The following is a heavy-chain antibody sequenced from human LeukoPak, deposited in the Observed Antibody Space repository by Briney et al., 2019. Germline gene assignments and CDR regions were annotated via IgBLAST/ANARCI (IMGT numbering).Heavy chain of an antibody. V-gene: IGHV4-59*01. Sequence: KPSETLSLTCTVSGGSISSYYWSWIRQPPGKGLEWIGYIYYSGSTNYNPSLKSRVTISVDTSKNQFSLKLSSVTAADTAVYYCARENYGDFNNYYYYYMDVWGKGTTVTISS. J-gene: IGHJ6*03. D-gene: IGHD4-17*01. CDR2: IYYSGST. CDR1: GGSISSYY. CDR3: ARENYGDFNNYYYYYMDV.